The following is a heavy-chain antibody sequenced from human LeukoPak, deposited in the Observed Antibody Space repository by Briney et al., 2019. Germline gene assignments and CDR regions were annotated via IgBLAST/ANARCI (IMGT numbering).Heavy chain of an antibody. Sequence: GSSVKDSCKASGGTFSSYAISWVRQAPGQGLEWMGGIIPIFGTANYAQKFQGRVTITADESTSTAYMELSSLRSEDTAVYYCARDHGSTHPFDYWGQGTLVTVSS. J-gene: IGHJ4*02. V-gene: IGHV1-69*01. D-gene: IGHD2/OR15-2a*01. CDR1: GGTFSSYA. CDR3: ARDHGSTHPFDY. CDR2: IIPIFGTA.